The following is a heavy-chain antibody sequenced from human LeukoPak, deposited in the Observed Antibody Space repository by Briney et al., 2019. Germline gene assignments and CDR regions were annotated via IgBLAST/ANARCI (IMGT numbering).Heavy chain of an antibody. CDR2: INHSGST. J-gene: IGHJ4*02. D-gene: IGHD3-9*01. Sequence: SETLSLTCAVYAGSFSGYYWTWLRQPPGKGLEWLGEINHSGSTNYNPSLKSRVTISVDTSKNQFSLKLTSVTAADTAVYYCARVHGYYDILTGYYRYYFEYWGQGTLVTVSS. V-gene: IGHV4-34*01. CDR3: ARVHGYYDILTGYYRYYFEY. CDR1: AGSFSGYY.